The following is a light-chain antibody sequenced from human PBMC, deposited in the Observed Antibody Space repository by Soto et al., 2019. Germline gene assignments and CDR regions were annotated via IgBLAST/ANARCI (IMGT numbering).Light chain of an antibody. Sequence: DILMTQSPSALSGSVGDSVTITCRASQSIHSWVAWYQQKPGKAPKLLIYDASTLEGGVSSRFGGSGAGTEFTLTISSLQPDDFATYYCQQYHTYSYSFGQGTKLEIK. CDR1: QSIHSW. J-gene: IGKJ2*01. CDR3: QQYHTYSYS. V-gene: IGKV1-5*01. CDR2: DAS.